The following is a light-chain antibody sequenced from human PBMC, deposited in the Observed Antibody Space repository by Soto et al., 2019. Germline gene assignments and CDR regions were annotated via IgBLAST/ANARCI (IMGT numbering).Light chain of an antibody. Sequence: DIQMTQSPSTLSASVGDRVTITGRASESMSNCLAWYQQKPGKAPKLLISGASSLQSGVPSRFSGSASGTEFTLTISSLQPDDIATYYCQQCHRYLTFGQGTKVDIK. CDR2: GAS. CDR1: ESMSNC. J-gene: IGKJ1*01. CDR3: QQCHRYLT. V-gene: IGKV1-5*01.